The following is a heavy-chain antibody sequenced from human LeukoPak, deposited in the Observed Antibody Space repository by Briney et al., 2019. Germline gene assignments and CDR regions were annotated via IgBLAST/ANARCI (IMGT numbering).Heavy chain of an antibody. V-gene: IGHV3-23*01. Sequence: GGSLRLSCAASGFTFSSYAMSWVRQAPGKGLEWVSAISGSGGSTYYADSVKGRFTISRDNSKNPLYLQMNSLRAEDTAVYYCVAAYGDRYYFDYWGQGTLVTVSS. D-gene: IGHD4-17*01. CDR2: ISGSGGST. J-gene: IGHJ4*02. CDR1: GFTFSSYA. CDR3: VAAYGDRYYFDY.